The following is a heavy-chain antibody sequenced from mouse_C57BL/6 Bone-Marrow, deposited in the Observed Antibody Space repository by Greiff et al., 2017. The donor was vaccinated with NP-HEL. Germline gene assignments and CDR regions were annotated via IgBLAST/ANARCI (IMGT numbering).Heavy chain of an antibody. CDR3: AFITTVVAGDYFDY. J-gene: IGHJ2*01. V-gene: IGHV1-76*01. Sequence: QVQLQQSGAELVRPGASVKLSCKASGYTFTDYYINWVKQRPGQGLEWIARIYPGSGNTYYNEKLKGKATLTAEKSSRTAYMQLSSLTSEDSAVYFCAFITTVVAGDYFDYWGQGTTLTVSS. D-gene: IGHD1-1*01. CDR1: GYTFTDYY. CDR2: IYPGSGNT.